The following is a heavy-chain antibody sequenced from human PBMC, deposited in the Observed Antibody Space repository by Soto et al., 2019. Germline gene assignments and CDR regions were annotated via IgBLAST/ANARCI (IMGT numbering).Heavy chain of an antibody. D-gene: IGHD3-9*01. J-gene: IGHJ4*02. V-gene: IGHV3-33*01. CDR1: GFTFSSYG. CDR3: ARDHETGDYLTYYFDY. Sequence: QVQLVESGGGVVQPGRSLRLSCAASGFTFSSYGMHWVRQAPGKGLEWVAVIWYDGSNKYYADSVKGRFTISRDNSKNTLDLQRNSLRAEDTAVYYCARDHETGDYLTYYFDYWGQGTLVTVSS. CDR2: IWYDGSNK.